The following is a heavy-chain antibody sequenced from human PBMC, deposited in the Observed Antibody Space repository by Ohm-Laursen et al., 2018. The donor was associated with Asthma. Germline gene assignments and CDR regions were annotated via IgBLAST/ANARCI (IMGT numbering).Heavy chain of an antibody. J-gene: IGHJ4*02. CDR1: GYPFTRDY. CDR2: IIPIFGTA. V-gene: IGHV1-69*13. D-gene: IGHD6-6*01. Sequence: AASVKVSCKASGYPFTRDYMHWVRQAPGQGLEWMGGIIPIFGTANYAQKFQGRVTITADESTSTAYMELSSLRSEDTAVYYCARVQYSSSLDFDYWGQGTLVTVSS. CDR3: ARVQYSSSLDFDY.